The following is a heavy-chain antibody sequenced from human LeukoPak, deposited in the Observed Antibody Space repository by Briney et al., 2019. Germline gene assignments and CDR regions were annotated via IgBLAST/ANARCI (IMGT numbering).Heavy chain of an antibody. Sequence: GESLRLSCAASGFTFTEYSIIWVRQAPGKGLEWVSFISDISDRSSTIHYADSVKGRFTISRDDAERSVYLQMNSLRADDTAVYYCARVRGPTLKTCYMDVWGTGTTVTVSS. CDR3: ARVRGPTLKTCYMDV. CDR1: GFTFTEYS. V-gene: IGHV3-48*04. J-gene: IGHJ6*03. CDR2: ISDRSSTI. D-gene: IGHD3-10*01.